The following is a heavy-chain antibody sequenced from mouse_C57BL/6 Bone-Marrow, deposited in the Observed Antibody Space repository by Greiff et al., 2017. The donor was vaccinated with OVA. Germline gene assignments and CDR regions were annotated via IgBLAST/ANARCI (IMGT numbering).Heavy chain of an antibody. D-gene: IGHD1-1*01. CDR3: ARHGIYYYGSSYLYYYAMDY. Sequence: VKLVESGPGLVAPSQSLSITCTVSGFSLTSYGVHWVRQPPGKGLEWLVVIWSDGSTTYNSALKSRLSISKDNSKSQVFLKMNSLQTDDTAMYYCARHGIYYYGSSYLYYYAMDYWGQGTSVTVSS. V-gene: IGHV2-6-1*01. CDR2: IWSDGST. J-gene: IGHJ4*01. CDR1: GFSLTSYG.